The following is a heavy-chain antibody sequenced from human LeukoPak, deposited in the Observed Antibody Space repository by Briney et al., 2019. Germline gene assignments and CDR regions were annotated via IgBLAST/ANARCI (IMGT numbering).Heavy chain of an antibody. J-gene: IGHJ4*02. CDR1: GFTFSTYA. CDR3: AKDNMDTSSCLDY. CDR2: IWFDGSET. D-gene: IGHD5-18*01. Sequence: GGSLRLSCAASGFTFSTYAMHWVRQAPGKGLELVAVIWFDGSETYYADSVMGRFTISRDKSKNTLFLQMSSLRADDTAVYYCAKDNMDTSSCLDYWGQGTLVTVSS. V-gene: IGHV3-33*03.